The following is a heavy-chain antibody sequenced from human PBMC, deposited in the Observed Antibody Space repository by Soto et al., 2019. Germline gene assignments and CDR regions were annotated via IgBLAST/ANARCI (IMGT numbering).Heavy chain of an antibody. CDR1: GGTFSSYA. CDR3: ARDGRYSGYGFDY. Sequence: SVKVSCKASGGTFSSYAISWVRQAPGQGLEWMGGIIPIFGTANYAQKFQGRVTITADKSTSTAYMELSSLRSEDTAAYYCARDGRYSGYGFDYWGQGTLVTVSS. V-gene: IGHV1-69*06. CDR2: IIPIFGTA. D-gene: IGHD5-12*01. J-gene: IGHJ4*02.